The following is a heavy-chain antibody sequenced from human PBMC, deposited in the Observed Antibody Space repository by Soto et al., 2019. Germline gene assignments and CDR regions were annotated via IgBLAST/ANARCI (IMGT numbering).Heavy chain of an antibody. D-gene: IGHD1-1*01. V-gene: IGHV3-23*01. CDR2: LSRSASKS. J-gene: IGHJ5*02. Sequence: GSLRLSCAASGFTFSNYAMTWARQAPGKGLEWVSSLSRSASKSYYRDSVKGRFTISRDNSKNTLYLQMNSLRAEDAAVYFCAQTTPSIHWFDPWGQGTLVTVS. CDR3: AQTTPSIHWFDP. CDR1: GFTFSNYA.